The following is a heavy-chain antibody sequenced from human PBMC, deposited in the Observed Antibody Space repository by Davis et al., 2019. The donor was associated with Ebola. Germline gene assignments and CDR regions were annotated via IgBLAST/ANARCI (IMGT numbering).Heavy chain of an antibody. D-gene: IGHD3-3*01. J-gene: IGHJ3*02. CDR1: GFTFSSYA. CDR2: ISGSGGST. Sequence: PGGSLRLPCAASGFTFSSYAMSWVRQAPGKRLEWVSAISGSGGSTYYADSVKGRFTISRDNSKNTLYLQMNSLRAEDTAIYYCAKDKNYDFWSGYPHDAFDIWGQGTMVTVSS. CDR3: AKDKNYDFWSGYPHDAFDI. V-gene: IGHV3-23*01.